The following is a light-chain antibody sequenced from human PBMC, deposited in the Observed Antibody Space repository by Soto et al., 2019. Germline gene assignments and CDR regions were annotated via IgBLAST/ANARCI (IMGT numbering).Light chain of an antibody. CDR2: GNN. Sequence: QSVLTQPPSVSAAPGQKVTISCSGSSSNIGNNYVSWYQQLPGAAPKRLIYGNNKRPSGIPDRFSGSKSGTSATLGITGLQTGDEADYYCGTWDSSLSVEVFGGGTKLTVL. V-gene: IGLV1-51*01. CDR1: SSNIGNNY. J-gene: IGLJ2*01. CDR3: GTWDSSLSVEV.